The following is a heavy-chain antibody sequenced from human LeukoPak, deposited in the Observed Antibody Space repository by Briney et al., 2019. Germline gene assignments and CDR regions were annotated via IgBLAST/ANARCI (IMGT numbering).Heavy chain of an antibody. V-gene: IGHV4-59*01. Sequence: PSETLSLTCTVSGGSISSYYWSWIRQPPGKGLEWIGYIYYSGSTNYNPSLKSRVTISVDTSKNQFSLKLSSVTAADTAVYYCAREAAKVPGQFDYWGQGTLVTVSS. J-gene: IGHJ4*02. CDR2: IYYSGST. D-gene: IGHD5-18*01. CDR3: AREAAKVPGQFDY. CDR1: GGSISSYY.